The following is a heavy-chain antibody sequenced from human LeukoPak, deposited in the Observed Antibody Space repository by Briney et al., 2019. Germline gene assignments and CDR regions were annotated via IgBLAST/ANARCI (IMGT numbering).Heavy chain of an antibody. CDR2: ISGSGGST. D-gene: IGHD4-17*01. V-gene: IGHV3-23*01. J-gene: IGHJ6*03. Sequence: GGSLRLSCAASGFTFSSYGMSWVRQAPGKGLEWVSAISGSGGSTYYADSVKGRFTISRDNSKNTLYLQMNSLRAEDTAVYYCAKGGDYSYYYYYYMDVWGKGTTVTVSS. CDR1: GFTFSSYG. CDR3: AKGGDYSYYYYYYMDV.